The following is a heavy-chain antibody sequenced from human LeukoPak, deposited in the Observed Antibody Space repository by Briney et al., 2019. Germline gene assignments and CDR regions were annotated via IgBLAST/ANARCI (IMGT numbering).Heavy chain of an antibody. CDR2: IIPIFGTA. V-gene: IGHV1-69*01. J-gene: IGHJ3*02. CDR3: ARAQTYYYDSSGYFPDAFDI. D-gene: IGHD3-22*01. CDR1: GGTFSSYA. Sequence: SVKVSCKASGGTFSSYAISWVRQAPGQGLEWMGGIIPIFGTANYAQKFQGRVTITADESTSTAYMELSSLRSEDTAVSYCARAQTYYYDSSGYFPDAFDIWGQGTMVTVSS.